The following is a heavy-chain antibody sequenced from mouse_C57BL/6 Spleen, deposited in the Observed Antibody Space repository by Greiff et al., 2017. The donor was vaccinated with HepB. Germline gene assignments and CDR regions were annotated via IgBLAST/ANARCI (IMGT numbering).Heavy chain of an antibody. Sequence: VHLVESGPELVKPGASVKISCKASGYAFSSSWMNWVKQRPGKGLEWIGRIYPGDGDTNYNGKFKGKATLTADKSSSTAYMQLSSLTSEDSAVYFCARSATTDAMDYWGQGTSVTVSS. CDR3: ARSATTDAMDY. V-gene: IGHV1-82*01. CDR1: GYAFSSSW. D-gene: IGHD1-1*01. J-gene: IGHJ4*01. CDR2: IYPGDGDT.